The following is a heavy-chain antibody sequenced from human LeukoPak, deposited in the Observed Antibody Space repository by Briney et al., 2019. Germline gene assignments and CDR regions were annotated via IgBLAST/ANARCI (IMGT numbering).Heavy chain of an antibody. V-gene: IGHV1-18*04. CDR1: GYTFTNSY. J-gene: IGHJ6*03. D-gene: IGHD4-17*01. Sequence: ASVKVSCKASGYTFTNSYIHLMPQAPGQRLEWMGWISAYNGNTNYAQKLQGRVTMTTDTSTSTAYMELRSLRSDDTAVYYCARWFGYGDYDKNYYYYMDVWGKGTTVTVSS. CDR2: ISAYNGNT. CDR3: ARWFGYGDYDKNYYYYMDV.